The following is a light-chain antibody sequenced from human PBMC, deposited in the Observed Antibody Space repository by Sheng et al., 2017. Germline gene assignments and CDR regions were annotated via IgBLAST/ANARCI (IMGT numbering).Light chain of an antibody. CDR3: SSYTTTNTWV. Sequence: QSALTQPASVSGSPGQSITISCTGTSSDVGGYNYVSWYQQHPGKAPKLMIYDVSDRPSGVSNRFSGSKSGNTASLTISGLQADDEADYYCSSYTTTNTWVFGGGTKLTVL. V-gene: IGLV2-14*03. CDR1: SSDVGGYNY. CDR2: DVS. J-gene: IGLJ3*02.